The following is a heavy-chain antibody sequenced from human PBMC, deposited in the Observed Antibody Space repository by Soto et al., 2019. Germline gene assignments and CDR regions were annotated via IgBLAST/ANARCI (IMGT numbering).Heavy chain of an antibody. CDR3: ARQDVDTAMDDY. J-gene: IGHJ4*02. CDR1: GFTFSSYG. D-gene: IGHD5-18*01. V-gene: IGHV3-33*01. Sequence: GGSLRLSCAASGFTFSSYGMHWVRQAPGKGLEWVAVIWYDGSNKYYADSVKGRFTISRDNSKNTLYLQMNSLRAEDTAVYYCARQDVDTAMDDYWGQGTLVTVSS. CDR2: IWYDGSNK.